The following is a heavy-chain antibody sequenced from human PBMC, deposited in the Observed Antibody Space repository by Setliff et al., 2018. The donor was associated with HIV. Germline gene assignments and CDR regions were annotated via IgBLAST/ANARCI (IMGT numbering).Heavy chain of an antibody. D-gene: IGHD7-27*01. CDR3: ARQFSNSFDY. CDR1: GYTFTDYF. V-gene: IGHV1-2*02. Sequence: ASVKVSCKSSGYTFTDYFIHWVRQAPGQGLEWMGWISPYDLSERISQRLRGRVTMTRDTSINAAYLDLSGLTSDDTAVYYCARQFSNSFDYWGQGALVTVSS. CDR2: ISPYDLSE. J-gene: IGHJ4*02.